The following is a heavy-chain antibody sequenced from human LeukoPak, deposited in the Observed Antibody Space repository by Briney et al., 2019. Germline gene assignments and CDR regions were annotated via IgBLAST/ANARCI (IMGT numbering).Heavy chain of an antibody. D-gene: IGHD2-8*01. Sequence: GGSLRLSCAASGFTFSDYYMTWIRQAPGKGLEWLSYISNTGSTVFYADSVMGRFTVSRDNAKRSLYLQIKSLRDDDTAVYHCVLGTINKDYYFGMDVWGQGTTVTVSS. V-gene: IGHV3-11*01. CDR1: GFTFSDYY. CDR3: VLGTINKDYYFGMDV. CDR2: ISNTGSTV. J-gene: IGHJ6*02.